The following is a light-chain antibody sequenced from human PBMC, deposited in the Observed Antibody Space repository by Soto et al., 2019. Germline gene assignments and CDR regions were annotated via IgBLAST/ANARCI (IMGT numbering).Light chain of an antibody. CDR2: GAS. CDR3: QQYGDSPLT. Sequence: EIVLTQSPGTLSLSPGERATISCRASQSFSDATSLAWYQQKPSQPPRLLIYGASSRAAGIPDRFSGSGSGTDFTLTINSLEPDDFAVYYCQQYGDSPLTFGGGTKVETK. CDR1: QSFSDATS. V-gene: IGKV3-20*01. J-gene: IGKJ4*01.